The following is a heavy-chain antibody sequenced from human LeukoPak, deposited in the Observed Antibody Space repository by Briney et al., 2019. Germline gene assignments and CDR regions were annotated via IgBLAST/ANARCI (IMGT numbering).Heavy chain of an antibody. D-gene: IGHD3-10*01. CDR1: GFTFSTYV. CDR2: ISSNGDNT. V-gene: IGHV3-64D*06. J-gene: IGHJ4*02. CDR3: VRGSGY. Sequence: GGSLRLSCSVSGFTFSTYVMHWVRQAPGKGLEYVSAISSNGDNTYYADSVKGRFTISRDNSKNTLCLQMSSLRADDTAVYYCVRGSGYWGQGTLVTVSS.